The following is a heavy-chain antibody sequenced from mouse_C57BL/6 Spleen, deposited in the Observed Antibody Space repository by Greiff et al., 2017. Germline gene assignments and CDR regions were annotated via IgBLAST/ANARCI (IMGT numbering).Heavy chain of an antibody. CDR1: GFTFSDYG. J-gene: IGHJ4*01. Sequence: VQLKESGGGLVKPGGSLKLSCAASGFTFSDYGMHWVRQAPEKGLEWVAYISSGSSTIYYADTVKGRFTISRDNAKNTLFLQMTSLRSEDTAMYYCGRQSYPYAMDYWGQGTSVTVSA. D-gene: IGHD1-1*01. CDR2: ISSGSSTI. CDR3: GRQSYPYAMDY. V-gene: IGHV5-17*01.